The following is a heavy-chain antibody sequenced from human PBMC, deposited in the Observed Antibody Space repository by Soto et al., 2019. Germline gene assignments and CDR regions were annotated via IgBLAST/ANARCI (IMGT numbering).Heavy chain of an antibody. Sequence: PGGSLRLSCAASGFTFSSYGMTWVRQGPGKGLEWVSAITGSGDNTHYADSVKGRFTISRDNSKNTLYLQMNSLRAEDTAVYYCAKGGAITYFYFMGVWGKGTTVTVSS. D-gene: IGHD1-20*01. J-gene: IGHJ6*03. CDR1: GFTFSSYG. CDR2: ITGSGDNT. CDR3: AKGGAITYFYFMGV. V-gene: IGHV3-23*01.